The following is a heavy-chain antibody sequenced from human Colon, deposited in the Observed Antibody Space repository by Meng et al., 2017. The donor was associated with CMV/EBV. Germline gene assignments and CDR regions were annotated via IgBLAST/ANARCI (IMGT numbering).Heavy chain of an antibody. D-gene: IGHD3-10*01. J-gene: IGHJ4*02. CDR1: GFTFTDYA. CDR2: ISGSGANA. V-gene: IGHV3-23*01. Sequence: GESLKISCAASGFTFTDYAVSWVRQAPGKGLEWVSGISGSGANAFHADSLRGRFTISRDNSKNTVYLQMSSLRADDTAVYYCATSPQPSGGSYWDYYFDNWGQGTL. CDR3: ATSPQPSGGSYWDYYFDN.